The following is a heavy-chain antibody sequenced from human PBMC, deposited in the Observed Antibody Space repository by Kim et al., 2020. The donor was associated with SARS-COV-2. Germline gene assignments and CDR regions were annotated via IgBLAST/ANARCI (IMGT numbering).Heavy chain of an antibody. J-gene: IGHJ6*02. Sequence: GGSLILSCAASGFTFSSYAMHWVRQAPGKGLERVAVISYDGSNKYYADSVKGRFTITRDNSKNTLYLQMNSLRAEDTAVYYCARDPITMVRGVIKKPKDYYYYGMDVWGQGTTVTVS. D-gene: IGHD3-10*01. CDR2: ISYDGSNK. CDR3: ARDPITMVRGVIKKPKDYYYYGMDV. CDR1: GFTFSSYA. V-gene: IGHV3-30*04.